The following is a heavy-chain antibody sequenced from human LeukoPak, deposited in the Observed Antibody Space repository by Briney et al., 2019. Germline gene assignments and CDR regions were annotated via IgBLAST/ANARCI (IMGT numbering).Heavy chain of an antibody. CDR2: ISSSGSTI. Sequence: GGSLRLSCAASGFTFSSYEMNWVRQAPGKGLEWVSYISSSGSTIYYADPVKGRFTISRDNAKNTLYLQMGSLRPEDMAVYYCAREYCTNGVCYKRFDYWGQGTLVTVSS. J-gene: IGHJ4*02. V-gene: IGHV3-48*03. D-gene: IGHD2-8*01. CDR1: GFTFSSYE. CDR3: AREYCTNGVCYKRFDY.